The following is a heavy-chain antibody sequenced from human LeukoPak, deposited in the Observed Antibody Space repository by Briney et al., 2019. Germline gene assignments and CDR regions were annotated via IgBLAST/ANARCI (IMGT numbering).Heavy chain of an antibody. CDR2: ISSSGSTI. Sequence: GGSLRLCCAASGFTFSSYEMNWVRQAPGKGLEWVSYISSSGSTIYYADSVKGRFTISRDNAKNSLYLQMNSLRAEHTAVYYCARVREDSGLWDYYYYGMDVWGQGTTVTVSS. CDR1: GFTFSSYE. J-gene: IGHJ6*02. D-gene: IGHD5-12*01. V-gene: IGHV3-48*03. CDR3: ARVREDSGLWDYYYYGMDV.